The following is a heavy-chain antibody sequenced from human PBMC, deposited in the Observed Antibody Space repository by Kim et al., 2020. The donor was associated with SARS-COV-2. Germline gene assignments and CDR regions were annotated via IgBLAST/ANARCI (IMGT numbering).Heavy chain of an antibody. D-gene: IGHD3-22*01. CDR2: INHSGST. Sequence: SETLSLTCAVYGGSFSGYYWSWIRQPPGKGLEWIGEINHSGSTNYNPSLKSRVTISVDTSKNQFSLKLSSVTAADTAVYYCARNRLYYDSSGYFVDWGQGTLVTVSS. CDR1: GGSFSGYY. J-gene: IGHJ4*02. V-gene: IGHV4-34*01. CDR3: ARNRLYYDSSGYFVD.